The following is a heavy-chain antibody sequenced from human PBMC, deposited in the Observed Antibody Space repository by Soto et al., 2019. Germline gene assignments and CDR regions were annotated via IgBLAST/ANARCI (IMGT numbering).Heavy chain of an antibody. CDR3: ARAGGSGRWRGYYYYGMDV. J-gene: IGHJ6*02. D-gene: IGHD2-15*01. CDR1: GGSISSGGYY. Sequence: SETLSLTCTVSGGSISSGGYYWSWIRQPAGKGLEWIGRIYTSGSTNYNPSLKSRVTMSVDTSKNQFSLKLSSVTAADTAVYYCARAGGSGRWRGYYYYGMDVWGQGTTVTVSS. V-gene: IGHV4-61*02. CDR2: IYTSGST.